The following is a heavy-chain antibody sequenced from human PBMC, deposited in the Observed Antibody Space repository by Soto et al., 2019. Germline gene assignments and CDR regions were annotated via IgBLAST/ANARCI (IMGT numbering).Heavy chain of an antibody. J-gene: IGHJ3*02. CDR3: ARDGLRQYAFDI. CDR2: ISSNGGST. V-gene: IGHV3-64*01. D-gene: IGHD4-17*01. CDR1: GFTFSSYA. Sequence: GASVKVSCKASGFTFSSYAMHWVRQAPGKGLEYVSAISSNGGSTYYANSVKGRFTISRDNSKNTLYLQMGSLRAEDMAVYYCARDGLRQYAFDIWGQGTMVTVSS.